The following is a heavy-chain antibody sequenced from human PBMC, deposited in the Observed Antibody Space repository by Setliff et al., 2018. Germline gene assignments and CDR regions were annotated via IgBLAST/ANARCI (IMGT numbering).Heavy chain of an antibody. CDR2: ISVYSGNT. CDR3: ERLVRYCTTTSCQRTSGDDF. CDR1: GYTFSHSG. J-gene: IGHJ4*02. V-gene: IGHV1-18*01. D-gene: IGHD2-2*01. Sequence: ASVKVSCKASGYTFSHSGITWVRQAPGQGLEWMGWISVYSGNTNYAQKLQGRVTMTTDASTNTAYMELRGLTSDDTALYYCERLVRYCTTTSCQRTSGDDFWGQGTLVTVSS.